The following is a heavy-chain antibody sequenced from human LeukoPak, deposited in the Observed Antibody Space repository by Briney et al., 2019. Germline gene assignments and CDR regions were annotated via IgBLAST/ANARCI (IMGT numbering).Heavy chain of an antibody. CDR2: INHSGST. J-gene: IGHJ5*02. D-gene: IGHD6-19*01. CDR1: GGSFSGYY. CDR3: AKAVAGMGEIA. Sequence: SETLSLTCAVYGGSFSGYYWSWIRQPPGKGLEWIGEINHSGSTNYNPSLKSRVTISVDTSKNQFSLKLSSVTAADTAVYYCAKAVAGMGEIAWGQGTLVTVSS. V-gene: IGHV4-34*01.